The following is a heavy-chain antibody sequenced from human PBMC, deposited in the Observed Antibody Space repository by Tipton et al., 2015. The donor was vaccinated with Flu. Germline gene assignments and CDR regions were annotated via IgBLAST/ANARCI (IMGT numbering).Heavy chain of an antibody. V-gene: IGHV4-34*01. J-gene: IGHJ4*02. CDR3: ARGRVRGAHYGY. D-gene: IGHD3-10*01. Sequence: TLSLTCAVYGGSFSGYYWSWIRQPPGKGLEWIGEINHSGSTNYNPSLKSRVTISVDTSKNQFSLKLSSVTAADTAVYYCARGRVRGAHYGYWGQGTLVPVSS. CDR2: INHSGST. CDR1: GGSFSGYY.